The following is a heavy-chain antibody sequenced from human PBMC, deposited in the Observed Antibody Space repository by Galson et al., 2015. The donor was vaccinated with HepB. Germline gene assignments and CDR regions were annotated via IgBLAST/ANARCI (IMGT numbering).Heavy chain of an antibody. J-gene: IGHJ5*02. CDR2: IVVGSGNT. CDR1: GFTFTSSA. Sequence: SVKVSCKASGFTFTSSAVQWVRQARGQRLEWVGWIVVGSGNTNYAQKFQERVTITRDMSTSTAYMELSSLRSEDTAVYYCAAADIAAAAPFDPWGQGTLVTVSS. D-gene: IGHD6-13*01. CDR3: AAADIAAAAPFDP. V-gene: IGHV1-58*01.